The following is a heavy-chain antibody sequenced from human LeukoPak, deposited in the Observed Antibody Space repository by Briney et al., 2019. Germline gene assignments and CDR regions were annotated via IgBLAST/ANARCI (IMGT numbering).Heavy chain of an antibody. D-gene: IGHD6-6*01. CDR3: ARGSSSDH. J-gene: IGHJ4*02. CDR2: VGAYNGNT. Sequence: ASVKVSCKASGYTFNSNGISWVRQAPGQGLEWMGWVGAYNGNTNYAQNFQGRVMMTTDTSTSIAYMELRSLRSDDTAVYYCARGSSSDHWGQGTLVTVSS. CDR1: GYTFNSNG. V-gene: IGHV1-18*01.